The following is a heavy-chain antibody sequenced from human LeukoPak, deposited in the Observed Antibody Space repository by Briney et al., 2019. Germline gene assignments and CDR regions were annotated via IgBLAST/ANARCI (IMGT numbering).Heavy chain of an antibody. CDR1: GASLSSYF. CDR3: AGTELGYCTVTGCPLES. V-gene: IGHV4-59*01. D-gene: IGHD2-8*02. Sequence: SETLXLTCNVSGASLSSYFWSWIRQPPGKGLEWIGYIYYDGYPNYSPSLRSRITISVEKSKSQFSLNLRSVTAADTALYFCAGTELGYCTVTGCPLESWGQGTLVTVSS. CDR2: IYYDGYP. J-gene: IGHJ4*02.